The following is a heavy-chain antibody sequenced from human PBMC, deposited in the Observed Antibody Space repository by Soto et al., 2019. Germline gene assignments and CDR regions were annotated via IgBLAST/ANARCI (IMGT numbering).Heavy chain of an antibody. D-gene: IGHD3-22*01. V-gene: IGHV3-20*04. CDR3: ARVPYFYDSSGYYFDY. J-gene: IGHJ4*02. CDR2: INWNGGST. Sequence: GGSLRLSCAASGFSFDDYVMSWVRQGPGKGLEWVSGINWNGGSTGYADSVKGRFTISRDNAKNSLYLQMKSLRAEDTALYYCARVPYFYDSSGYYFDYWGQGTLVTVSS. CDR1: GFSFDDYV.